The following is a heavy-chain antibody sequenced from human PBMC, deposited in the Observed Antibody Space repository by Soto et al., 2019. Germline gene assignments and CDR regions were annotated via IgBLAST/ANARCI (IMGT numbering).Heavy chain of an antibody. J-gene: IGHJ3*02. D-gene: IGHD6-13*01. Sequence: PSETLSLTCTVSGGSISSSRYYWGWIRQPPGKGLEWIGSIYYSGSTYYNPPLKSRVTISVDTSKNQFSLKLSSVTAADTAVYYCAKDVAPSSWIDAFDIWGQGTMVTVSS. CDR1: GGSISSSRYY. CDR3: AKDVAPSSWIDAFDI. V-gene: IGHV4-39*02. CDR2: IYYSGST.